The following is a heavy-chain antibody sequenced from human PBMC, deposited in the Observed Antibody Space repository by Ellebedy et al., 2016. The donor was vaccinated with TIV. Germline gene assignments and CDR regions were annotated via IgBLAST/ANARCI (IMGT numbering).Heavy chain of an antibody. Sequence: SETLSLXCTVSGGSISSGGYYWSWIRQHPGKGLEWIGYIYYSGSTYYNPSLKSRVTISVDTSKNQFSLKLSSVTAADTAVYYCAKPPSYSSSWYYFDYWGQGTLVTVSS. CDR2: IYYSGST. CDR1: GGSISSGGYY. D-gene: IGHD6-13*01. J-gene: IGHJ4*02. V-gene: IGHV4-31*03. CDR3: AKPPSYSSSWYYFDY.